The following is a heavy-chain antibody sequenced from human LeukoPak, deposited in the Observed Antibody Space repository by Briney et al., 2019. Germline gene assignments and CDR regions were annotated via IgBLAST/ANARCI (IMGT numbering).Heavy chain of an antibody. CDR3: ASYSDYGDTALDI. Sequence: SQTLSLTCAISGDSVSSNSAAWNWIRQSPSRGLEWLGRTYYSSKWYNNYAVSVKSRITINPDTSKNQFSLQLNSVTPEDTDVYYCASYSDYGDTALDIWGQGTMVTVSP. V-gene: IGHV6-1*01. CDR2: TYYSSKWYN. CDR1: GDSVSSNSAA. D-gene: IGHD4-17*01. J-gene: IGHJ3*02.